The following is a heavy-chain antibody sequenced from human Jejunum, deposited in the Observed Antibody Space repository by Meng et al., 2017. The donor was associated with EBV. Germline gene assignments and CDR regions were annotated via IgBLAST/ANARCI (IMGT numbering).Heavy chain of an antibody. CDR1: GFSLSTSGVA. CDR3: AHRENWNFDY. CDR2: IYGDDNK. D-gene: IGHD1-1*01. Sequence: QITLKESGXTLVKXXXTLMLTCTFSGFSLSTSGVAVGWIRQPPGKALEWLALIYGDDNKRYSPSLKSRFTITKDTSRNQVVLTMTNMDPADTATYYCAHRENWNFDYWGQGTMVTVSA. V-gene: IGHV2-5*02. J-gene: IGHJ4*02.